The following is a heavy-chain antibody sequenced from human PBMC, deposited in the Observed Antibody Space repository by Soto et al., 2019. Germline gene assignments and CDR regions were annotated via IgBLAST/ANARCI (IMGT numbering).Heavy chain of an antibody. Sequence: EVQLLESGGGLVQPGGSLRLSCAASGFTFSSYAMSWVRQAPGKGLEWVSAISGSGFSTYYAGSVKGRFTVSSDTSKNTLFLQMNSRRAEDTAVYYCAKDPGDYPADYFDYWGQGNLVTVSS. V-gene: IGHV3-23*01. CDR1: GFTFSSYA. J-gene: IGHJ4*02. D-gene: IGHD4-17*01. CDR2: ISGSGFST. CDR3: AKDPGDYPADYFDY.